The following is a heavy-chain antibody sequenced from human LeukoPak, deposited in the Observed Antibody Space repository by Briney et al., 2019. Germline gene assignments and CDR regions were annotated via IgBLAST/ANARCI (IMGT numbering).Heavy chain of an antibody. CDR3: ARGSSGWYPGPFDY. Sequence: GGSLRLSCAASGFTFSSYGMHWVRQAPGKGLEWVAVIWYDGSNKYYADSVKGRFTISRDNSKNTLYLQMNRLRAEDTAVYYCARGSSGWYPGPFDYWGQGTLVTVSS. V-gene: IGHV3-33*01. CDR1: GFTFSSYG. CDR2: IWYDGSNK. J-gene: IGHJ4*02. D-gene: IGHD6-19*01.